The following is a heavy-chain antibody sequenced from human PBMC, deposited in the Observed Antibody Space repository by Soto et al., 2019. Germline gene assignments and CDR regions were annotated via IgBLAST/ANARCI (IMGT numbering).Heavy chain of an antibody. Sequence: GASVKVSCKVSGYTLTELSMHWVRQAPGKGLEWMGGFDPEDGETIYPQKFQGRVTMTEDTSTDTAYMELSSLRSEDTAVYYCATPLLTDRYYDGMDVWGQGTTVTVSS. CDR1: GYTLTELS. CDR3: ATPLLTDRYYDGMDV. CDR2: FDPEDGET. J-gene: IGHJ6*02. V-gene: IGHV1-24*01.